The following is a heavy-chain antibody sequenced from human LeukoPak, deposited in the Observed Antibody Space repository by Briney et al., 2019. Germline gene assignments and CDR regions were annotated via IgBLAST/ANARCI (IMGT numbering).Heavy chain of an antibody. CDR3: ARDRSAFRGYSGYDRFDY. CDR2: MSYDGSNK. J-gene: IGHJ4*02. D-gene: IGHD5-12*01. Sequence: GGSLRLSCAASGFTFSSYAMHWVRQAPGKGLEWVAVMSYDGSNKYYADSVKGRFTIPRDNSKNTLYLQMNSLRAEDTAVYYCARDRSAFRGYSGYDRFDYWGQGTLVTVSS. CDR1: GFTFSSYA. V-gene: IGHV3-30*04.